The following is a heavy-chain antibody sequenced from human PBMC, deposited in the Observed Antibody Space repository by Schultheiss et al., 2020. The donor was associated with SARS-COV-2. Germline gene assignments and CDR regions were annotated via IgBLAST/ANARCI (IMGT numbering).Heavy chain of an antibody. D-gene: IGHD4-23*01. CDR3: AKELRWYHDAFDI. V-gene: IGHV3-30*18. CDR2: ISYDGSNK. J-gene: IGHJ3*02. Sequence: GGSLRLSCAASGFAFSTYGMHWVRQAPGKGLEWVAVISYDGSNKYYADSVKGRFTISRDSPKNTLYLQMNSLRAEDTAVYYCAKELRWYHDAFDIWGQGTMVTVSS. CDR1: GFAFSTYG.